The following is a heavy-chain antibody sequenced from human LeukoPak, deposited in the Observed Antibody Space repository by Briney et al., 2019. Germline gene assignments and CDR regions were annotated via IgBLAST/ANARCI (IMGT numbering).Heavy chain of an antibody. CDR1: GFSVSSNY. D-gene: IGHD5-18*01. Sequence: QPGGSLRLSCAASGFSVSSNYMSWVRQAPGKGLEWVAVIYNSGTTKYADSVKGRFTIARDSSKNTLYLQMNSLRAEDTAVYYCAKDGGYSYGYVYYFDYWGQGTLVTVSS. V-gene: IGHV3-53*01. J-gene: IGHJ4*02. CDR2: IYNSGTT. CDR3: AKDGGYSYGYVYYFDY.